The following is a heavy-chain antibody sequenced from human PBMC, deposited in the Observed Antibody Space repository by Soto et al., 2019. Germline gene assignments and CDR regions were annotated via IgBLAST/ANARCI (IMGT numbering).Heavy chain of an antibody. D-gene: IGHD6-6*01. CDR1: GGTFSSYA. CDR3: GRDPGGWLAARPDWFDP. Sequence: SVKVSCKASGGTFSSYAISWVRQAPGQGLEWMGGIIPIFGTANYAQKFQGRVTITADKSTSTAYMELSSLRSEDTAVYYCGRDPGGWLAARPDWFDPWGQGTLVTVSS. CDR2: IIPIFGTA. J-gene: IGHJ5*02. V-gene: IGHV1-69*06.